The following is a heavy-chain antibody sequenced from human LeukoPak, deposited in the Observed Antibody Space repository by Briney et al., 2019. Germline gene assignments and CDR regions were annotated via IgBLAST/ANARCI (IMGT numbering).Heavy chain of an antibody. CDR3: ARDGDYHGNSVHFDY. Sequence: APVKVSCKTSGYTFTNYFIHWVRQAPGQGRKWMGIINPSGGSTTFSPKFQGRITLTRDTSTNTVYLDLSSLRSEDTAVYYCARDGDYHGNSVHFDYWGQGTQVTVSS. CDR2: INPSGGST. D-gene: IGHD4-23*01. V-gene: IGHV1-46*01. J-gene: IGHJ4*02. CDR1: GYTFTNYF.